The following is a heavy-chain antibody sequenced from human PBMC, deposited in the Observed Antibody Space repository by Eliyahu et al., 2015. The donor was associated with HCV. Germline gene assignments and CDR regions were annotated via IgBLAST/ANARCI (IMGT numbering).Heavy chain of an antibody. J-gene: IGHJ4*02. CDR3: ATEGIYSQRGFDF. Sequence: EVQLLESGGGLVQPGGSLRLSCAASGFPFSTYAMXWXRXAPGKGPEWVSVIGGSEDYTYYADSVKGRFTISRDDSKNMLYMEMNSLRVADTAVYYCATEGIYSQRGFDFWGQGTLVTVSS. CDR2: IGGSEDYT. V-gene: IGHV3-23*01. CDR1: GFPFSTYA. D-gene: IGHD2/OR15-2a*01.